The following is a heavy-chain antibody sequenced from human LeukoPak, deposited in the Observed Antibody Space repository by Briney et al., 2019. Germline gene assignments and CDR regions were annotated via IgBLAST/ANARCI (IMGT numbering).Heavy chain of an antibody. Sequence: GESLKISCKGSGYSFTSYWIGWVRQMPGKGLEWMGIIYPGDSDTRYSPSFQGQVTISADKSISTAYLQWSSLKASDTAVYYCASGPALWFGELSRFDYWGQGTLVTVSS. CDR1: GYSFTSYW. J-gene: IGHJ4*02. D-gene: IGHD3-10*01. V-gene: IGHV5-51*01. CDR2: IYPGDSDT. CDR3: ASGPALWFGELSRFDY.